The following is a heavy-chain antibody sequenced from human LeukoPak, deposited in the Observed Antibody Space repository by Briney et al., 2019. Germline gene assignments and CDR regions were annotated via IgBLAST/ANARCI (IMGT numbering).Heavy chain of an antibody. J-gene: IGHJ6*02. Sequence: GASVKVSCKASGYTFTGHDINWVRQATGHGLEWMGWMNPNSGEAIYPQNFRGRVTMTRDTSMSTAYMELSSLTSDDTAVYYCARGAISGVVSRGYGMDVWGQGTTVTVSS. V-gene: IGHV1-8*01. CDR3: ARGAISGVVSRGYGMDV. CDR1: GYTFTGHD. D-gene: IGHD3-3*01. CDR2: MNPNSGEA.